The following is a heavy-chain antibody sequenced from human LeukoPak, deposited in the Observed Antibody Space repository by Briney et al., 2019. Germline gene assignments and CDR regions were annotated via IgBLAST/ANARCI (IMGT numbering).Heavy chain of an antibody. Sequence: PGRSLRLSCTATGFTFGDYAMRWVRQAPGKGLEWVGFIRSKAYGGTTEYAASVKGRFTISRDDSKSIAYLQMNSLKPAATAVYYCTRVVGRTVTKAPYYSDYCGQGTLVTVSS. V-gene: IGHV3-49*04. CDR3: TRVVGRTVTKAPYYSDY. CDR2: IRSKAYGGTT. D-gene: IGHD4-17*01. J-gene: IGHJ4*02. CDR1: GFTFGDYA.